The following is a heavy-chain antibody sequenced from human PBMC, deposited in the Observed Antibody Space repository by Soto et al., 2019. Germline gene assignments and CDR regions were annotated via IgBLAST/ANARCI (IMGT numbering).Heavy chain of an antibody. CDR3: ARDLSWNDLLNTYYYGMDV. CDR2: FYRGGST. J-gene: IGHJ6*02. D-gene: IGHD1-1*01. V-gene: IGHV3-53*02. Sequence: EVQLVETGGGLIQPGGSLRLSCEVSGFSVSDSSMSWVRQAPGKGLEWVSVFYRGGSTDYADSVKGRGTVSRDTFKNTLLLQRASRTVEETAVYFCARDLSWNDLLNTYYYGMDVWGQGTTVPVS. CDR1: GFSVSDSS.